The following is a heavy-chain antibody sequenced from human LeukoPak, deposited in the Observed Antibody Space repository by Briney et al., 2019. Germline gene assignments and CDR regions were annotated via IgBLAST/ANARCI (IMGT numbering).Heavy chain of an antibody. J-gene: IGHJ4*02. CDR1: GFTFSTYW. CDR2: IKQDGSEK. Sequence: GGSLRLSCAASGFTFSTYWMSWVRQAPGKGPEWVANIKQDGSEKNYVDSVKGRFTISRDNAQNSVYLQMSSLRAEDTAVYYCARDTRGIFDYWGQGTLVTVSS. CDR3: ARDTRGIFDY. D-gene: IGHD3-16*01. V-gene: IGHV3-7*04.